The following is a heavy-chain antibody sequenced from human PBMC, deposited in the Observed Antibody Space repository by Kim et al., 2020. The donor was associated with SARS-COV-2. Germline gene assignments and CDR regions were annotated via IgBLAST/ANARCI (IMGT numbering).Heavy chain of an antibody. Sequence: SETLSLTCTVSGGSISSSSYYWGWIRQPPGKWLEWIGSIYYSGSTYYNPSLKSRVTISVDTSKNQFSLKLSSVTAADTAVYYCARLGKLVRYDILTGSIGRVDYWGQGTLVTVSS. CDR3: ARLGKLVRYDILTGSIGRVDY. D-gene: IGHD3-9*01. CDR1: GGSISSSSYY. V-gene: IGHV4-39*01. CDR2: IYYSGST. J-gene: IGHJ4*02.